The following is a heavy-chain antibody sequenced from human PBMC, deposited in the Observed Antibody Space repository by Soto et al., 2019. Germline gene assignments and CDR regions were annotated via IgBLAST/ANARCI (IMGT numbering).Heavy chain of an antibody. Sequence: RGSLRLPCAASGLNYSSYAMSWARQAPGKGLEWVSAISGSGGSTYYADSVKGRFTISRDNSKNTLYLQMNSLRAEDTAVYYCAKVLVGTQGNAFDIWGQGTMVTVSS. CDR2: ISGSGGST. J-gene: IGHJ3*02. V-gene: IGHV3-23*01. D-gene: IGHD1-26*01. CDR3: AKVLVGTQGNAFDI. CDR1: GLNYSSYA.